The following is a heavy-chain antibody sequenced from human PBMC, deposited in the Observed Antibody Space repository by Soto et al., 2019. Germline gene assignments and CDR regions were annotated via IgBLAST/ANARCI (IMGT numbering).Heavy chain of an antibody. J-gene: IGHJ5*02. CDR2: IGGSGGRT. Sequence: GGSLRLSCAASGFTFSSYAMSWVRQAPGKGLEWVSSIGGSGGRTYYADSVKGRFTISRDNSKNTLYLQMNSLRADDTAVYYCAKELHYYDSTGTTQGWFDPWGQGTLVTVSS. CDR1: GFTFSSYA. CDR3: AKELHYYDSTGTTQGWFDP. D-gene: IGHD3-22*01. V-gene: IGHV3-23*01.